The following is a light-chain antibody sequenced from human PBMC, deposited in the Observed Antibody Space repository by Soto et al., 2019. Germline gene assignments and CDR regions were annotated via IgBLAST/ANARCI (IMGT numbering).Light chain of an antibody. V-gene: IGKV1-39*01. Sequence: DIQMTQSPSSVSASVGDSVTITCRASQSISSYLNWYQQKPGKAPKLLIYAASSLQSGVPSRFSGSGSGTDFTLTISSLQPEDFATYYCLQHTNFPLTFGQGTRLEIK. CDR2: AAS. J-gene: IGKJ5*01. CDR1: QSISSY. CDR3: LQHTNFPLT.